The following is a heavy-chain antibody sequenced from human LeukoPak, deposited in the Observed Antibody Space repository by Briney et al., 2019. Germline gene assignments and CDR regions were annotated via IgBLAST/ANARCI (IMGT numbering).Heavy chain of an antibody. D-gene: IGHD2-15*01. CDR2: ISSSSSYI. CDR1: GFTFSSYS. Sequence: GGSLRLSCAASGFTFSSYSMNWVRQAPGKGLEWVSSISSSSSYIYYADSVKGRFTISRDNAKNSLYLQMNSLRAEDTAVYYCARGGDLKYCSGGSCYSVDYWGQGTLVTVSS. V-gene: IGHV3-21*01. J-gene: IGHJ4*02. CDR3: ARGGDLKYCSGGSCYSVDY.